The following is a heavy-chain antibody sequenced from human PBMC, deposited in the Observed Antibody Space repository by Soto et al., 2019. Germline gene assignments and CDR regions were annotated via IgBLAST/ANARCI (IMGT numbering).Heavy chain of an antibody. J-gene: IGHJ4*02. CDR2: IYYSGST. V-gene: IGHV4-39*01. Sequence: QLQLQESGPGLVTPSETLSLTCTVSGGSISSSSYYWGWIRQPPGKGLEWIGSIYYSGSTYYNPSLKSRVTISVDTSKNQFSLKLSSVTAADTAVYYCARRAWYSSGWGFDYWGQGTLVTVSS. CDR1: GGSISSSSYY. CDR3: ARRAWYSSGWGFDY. D-gene: IGHD6-19*01.